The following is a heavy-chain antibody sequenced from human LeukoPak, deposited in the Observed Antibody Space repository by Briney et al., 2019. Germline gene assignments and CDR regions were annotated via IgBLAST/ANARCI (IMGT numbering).Heavy chain of an antibody. V-gene: IGHV1-2*02. CDR2: INPNSGGT. D-gene: IGHD6-19*01. CDR3: ARDELSAVAGPGIDY. CDR1: GYTFTGYY. Sequence: GASVKVSCKASGYTFTGYYMHWVRQAPGQGLEWMGWINPNSGGTNYAQKFQGRVTMTRDTSISTAYMELSRLRSDDTAVYYCARDELSAVAGPGIDYWGQGTLVTVSS. J-gene: IGHJ4*02.